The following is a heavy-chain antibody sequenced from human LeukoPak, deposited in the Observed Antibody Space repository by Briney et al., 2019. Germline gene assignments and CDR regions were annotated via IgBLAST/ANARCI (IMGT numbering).Heavy chain of an antibody. D-gene: IGHD6-13*01. CDR1: GDSVSSNSAA. V-gene: IGHV6-1*01. Sequence: SQTLSLTCAISGDSVSSNSAAWNWIRQSPSRGLEWLGRTYYRSKWYNDYAVSVKSRITINPDTSKNQFSLQLNSVTPEDTAVYYCARGAVGLAAAGKAVHNWFDPWGQGTLVTVSS. CDR3: ARGAVGLAAAGKAVHNWFDP. J-gene: IGHJ5*02. CDR2: TYYRSKWYN.